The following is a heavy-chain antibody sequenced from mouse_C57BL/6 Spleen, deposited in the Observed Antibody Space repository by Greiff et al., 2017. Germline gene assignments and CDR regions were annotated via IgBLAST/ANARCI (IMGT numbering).Heavy chain of an antibody. CDR1: GYAFSSYW. CDR2: IYPGDGDT. CDR3: AIVGYYEYFDV. J-gene: IGHJ1*03. Sequence: QVQLQQPGPELVKPGASVKISCKASGYAFSSYWMNWVKQRPGQGLEWIGRIYPGDGDTNYNRKFKGKATLTADKSSSTAYMQLSSLTSVDSAVYFFAIVGYYEYFDVWGTGTTVTVSS. D-gene: IGHD2-3*01. V-gene: IGHV1-82*01.